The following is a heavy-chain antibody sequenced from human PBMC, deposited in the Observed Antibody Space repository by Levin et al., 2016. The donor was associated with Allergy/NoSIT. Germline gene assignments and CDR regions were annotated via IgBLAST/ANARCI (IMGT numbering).Heavy chain of an antibody. Sequence: WIRQPPGKGLEWVSAISGSGGSTYYADSVKGRFTISRDNSKNTLYLQMNSLRAEDTAVYYCARTDIVATIFDYWGQGTLVTVSS. CDR2: ISGSGGST. D-gene: IGHD5-12*01. J-gene: IGHJ4*02. V-gene: IGHV3-23*01. CDR3: ARTDIVATIFDY.